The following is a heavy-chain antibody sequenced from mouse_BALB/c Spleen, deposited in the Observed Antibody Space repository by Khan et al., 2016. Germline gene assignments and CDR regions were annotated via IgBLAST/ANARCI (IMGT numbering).Heavy chain of an antibody. D-gene: IGHD1-1*01. Sequence: VQLQQSGAELVKPGASVKLSCIASGFNIKDTYMHWVKQRPEQGLEWIGRIDPANGNTKYDPKFQGKATITADTSSNTAYLQLSSLTSEDTAVYYCARTLVAPYYAMDYWGQGTSVTVSS. J-gene: IGHJ4*01. V-gene: IGHV14-3*02. CDR2: IDPANGNT. CDR1: GFNIKDTY. CDR3: ARTLVAPYYAMDY.